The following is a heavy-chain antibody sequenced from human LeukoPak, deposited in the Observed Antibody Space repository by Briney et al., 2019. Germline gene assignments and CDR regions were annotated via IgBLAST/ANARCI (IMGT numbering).Heavy chain of an antibody. V-gene: IGHV1-69*05. D-gene: IGHD3-3*01. CDR2: IIPIFGTA. Sequence: SVKVSCKASGGTFSSYAISWVRQAPGQGLEWMGGIIPIFGTANYAQKFQGRVTITTDESTSTAYMELSSLRSEDTAVYYCARGPLRGIAIFGDMDVWGKGTTVTVSS. J-gene: IGHJ6*03. CDR3: ARGPLRGIAIFGDMDV. CDR1: GGTFSSYA.